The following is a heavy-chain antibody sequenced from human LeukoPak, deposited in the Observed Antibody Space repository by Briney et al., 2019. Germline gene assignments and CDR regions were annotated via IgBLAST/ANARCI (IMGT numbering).Heavy chain of an antibody. CDR3: GCIATVEIYFDY. Sequence: SETLSLTCTVSGGSISSSSFYWGWIRQPPGKGLEWIGNMYYSGSTYYKPSLKSRVTISVDTSKNQFSLKLTSVTAADSAVYYCGCIATVEIYFDYWGQGTLVTVSS. V-gene: IGHV4-39*01. CDR2: MYYSGST. D-gene: IGHD5-24*01. J-gene: IGHJ4*02. CDR1: GGSISSSSFY.